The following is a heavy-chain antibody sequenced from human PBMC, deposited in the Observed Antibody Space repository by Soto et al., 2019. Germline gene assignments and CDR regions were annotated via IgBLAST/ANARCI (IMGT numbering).Heavy chain of an antibody. D-gene: IGHD3-10*01. Sequence: QVKLQQWGAGLLKPSETLSLTFAVYGGSFSGYYWSWIRQPPGKGLEWTGEINHSGSTNYNPSLKSRVTMSVDTTKNQCSLNLGTVTAADTAVYYCERGRGVLIWFGERGRGFDYWGQGTLVTVSS. CDR1: GGSFSGYY. V-gene: IGHV4-34*01. CDR2: INHSGST. CDR3: ERGRGVLIWFGERGRGFDY. J-gene: IGHJ4*02.